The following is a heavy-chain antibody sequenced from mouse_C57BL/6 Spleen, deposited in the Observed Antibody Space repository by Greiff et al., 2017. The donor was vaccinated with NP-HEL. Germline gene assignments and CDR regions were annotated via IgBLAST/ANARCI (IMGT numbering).Heavy chain of an antibody. D-gene: IGHD2-3*01. Sequence: DVKLVESEGGLVQPGSSMKLSCTASGFTFSDYYMAWVRQVPEKGLEWVANINYDGSSTYYLDSMKSRFIISRDNAKNILYLQMSSLKSEDTATYYCAREGDGPYAMDYWGQGTSVTVSS. J-gene: IGHJ4*01. V-gene: IGHV5-16*01. CDR2: INYDGSST. CDR1: GFTFSDYY. CDR3: AREGDGPYAMDY.